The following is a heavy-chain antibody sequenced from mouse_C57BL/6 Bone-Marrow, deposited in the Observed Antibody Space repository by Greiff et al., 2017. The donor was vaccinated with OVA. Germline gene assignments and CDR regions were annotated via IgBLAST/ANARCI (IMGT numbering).Heavy chain of an antibody. D-gene: IGHD2-4*01. J-gene: IGHJ4*01. CDR1: GYAFTNYL. CDR2: INPGSGGT. Sequence: VKLQQSGAELVRPGTSVKVSCKASGYAFTNYLIEWVKQRPGQGLEWIGVINPGSGGTNYNEKFKGKATLTADKSSSTAYMQLSSLTSEDSAVYFCARRDYDGRAMDYWGQGTSVTVSS. CDR3: ARRDYDGRAMDY. V-gene: IGHV1-54*01.